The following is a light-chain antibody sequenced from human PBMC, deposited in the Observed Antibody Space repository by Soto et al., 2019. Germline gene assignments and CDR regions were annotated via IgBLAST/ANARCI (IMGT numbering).Light chain of an antibody. CDR1: SSDVGGYHY. J-gene: IGLJ1*01. Sequence: QSALTQPASVSGSPGQSITISCTGTSSDVGGYHYVSWYQQHTGKAPKLMIYEDSNRPSGVSNRFSGSKSGNTASLTISGLQDEEEADYYCSSYTSSSTTYVFGTGTKLTVL. V-gene: IGLV2-14*01. CDR2: EDS. CDR3: SSYTSSSTTYV.